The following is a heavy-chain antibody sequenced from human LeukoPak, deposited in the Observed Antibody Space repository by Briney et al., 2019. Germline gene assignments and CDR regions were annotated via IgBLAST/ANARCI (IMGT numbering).Heavy chain of an antibody. J-gene: IGHJ6*02. Sequence: GGSLRLSCAASGFTFSSYAMSWVRQAPGKGLEWVSAISGSGGSTYYADSVKGRFTISRDNSKNTLYLQMNSLRAEDTAVYYCAKRKATMVRGVNYYYGMDAWGQGTTVTVSS. CDR1: GFTFSSYA. V-gene: IGHV3-23*01. CDR3: AKRKATMVRGVNYYYGMDA. CDR2: ISGSGGST. D-gene: IGHD3-10*01.